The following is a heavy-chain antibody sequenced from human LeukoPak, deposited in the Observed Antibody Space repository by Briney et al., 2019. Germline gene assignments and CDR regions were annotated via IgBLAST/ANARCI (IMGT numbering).Heavy chain of an antibody. CDR2: IKQDGSEK. V-gene: IGHV3-7*01. D-gene: IGHD5-18*01. CDR3: ARNPWGYSYGQDV. Sequence: PGGSLRLSCAVSGFTFSSYWMSWVRQAPGKGLEWVANIKQDGSEKYYVDSVKGRFTISRDNAKNSLYLQMNSLRAEDTAVYYCARNPWGYSYGQDVWGKGTTVTVSS. J-gene: IGHJ6*04. CDR1: GFTFSSYW.